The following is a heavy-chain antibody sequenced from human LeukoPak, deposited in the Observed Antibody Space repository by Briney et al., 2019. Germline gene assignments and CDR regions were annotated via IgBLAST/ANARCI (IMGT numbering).Heavy chain of an antibody. V-gene: IGHV3-23*01. CDR2: ISGNGGST. D-gene: IGHD1-7*01. CDR3: ARGGTGATRDDTFDI. CDR1: GFTFSSYA. Sequence: GGSLRLSCAASGFTFSSYAMSWVRLAPGKGLEWVSSISGNGGSTYYPDSVKGRFTISRDNAKNSLYLQMDSLRAEDTAVYYCARGGTGATRDDTFDIWGQGAMVTVSS. J-gene: IGHJ3*02.